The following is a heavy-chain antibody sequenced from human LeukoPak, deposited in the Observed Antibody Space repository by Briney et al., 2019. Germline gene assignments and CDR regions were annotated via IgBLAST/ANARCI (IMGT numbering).Heavy chain of an antibody. J-gene: IGHJ5*02. D-gene: IGHD3-16*01. CDR2: IHYSGST. V-gene: IGHV4-34*11. CDR3: ARSRGGYDDYGSWFDP. Sequence: SETLSLTCAVYGGSFSGYYWSWIRQPPGKGLEWIGYIHYSGSTKYNPSLKSRVTISVDTSENQFSLTLNSVTAADTAVYYCARSRGGYDDYGSWFDPWGQGILVTVSS. CDR1: GGSFSGYY.